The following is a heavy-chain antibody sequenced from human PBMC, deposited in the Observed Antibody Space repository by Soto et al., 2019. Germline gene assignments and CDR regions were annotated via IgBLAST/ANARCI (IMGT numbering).Heavy chain of an antibody. D-gene: IGHD6-19*01. CDR2: ISYDGSNK. CDR1: GFTFSSYG. Sequence: GGSLRLSCAASGFTFSSYGMHWVRQAPGKGLEWVAVISYDGSNKYYADSVKGRFTISRDNSKNTLYLQMNSLRAEDTAVYYCAKGWLDAYSSGWYNWFDPWGEGTLVTVSS. V-gene: IGHV3-30*18. CDR3: AKGWLDAYSSGWYNWFDP. J-gene: IGHJ5*02.